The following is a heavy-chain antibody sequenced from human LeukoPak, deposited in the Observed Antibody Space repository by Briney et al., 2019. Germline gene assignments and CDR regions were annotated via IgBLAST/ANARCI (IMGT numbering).Heavy chain of an antibody. CDR3: ARAGTYYYYHMDV. CDR1: GFTFSTYW. Sequence: GGSLRLSCAASGFTFSTYWMNWVRQAPGKGLEWVSYISSSGSTIYYADSVKGRFTISRDNAKNSLYLQMNSLRAEDTAVYYCARAGTYYYYHMDVWGKGTTVTVSS. CDR2: ISSSGSTI. D-gene: IGHD1-1*01. V-gene: IGHV3-48*04. J-gene: IGHJ6*03.